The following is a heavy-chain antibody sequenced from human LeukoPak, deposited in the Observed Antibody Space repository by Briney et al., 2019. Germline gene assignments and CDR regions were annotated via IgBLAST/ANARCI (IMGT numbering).Heavy chain of an antibody. J-gene: IGHJ4*02. V-gene: IGHV1-69*06. Sequence: ASVKVSCKASGYTFTGYYMHWVRQAPGQGLEWMGGIIPIFGTANYAQKFQGRVTITADKSTSTAYMELSSLRSEDTAVYYCARGGSHIGVLYYFDYWGQGTLVTVSS. CDR1: GYTFTGYY. CDR3: ARGGSHIGVLYYFDY. CDR2: IIPIFGTA.